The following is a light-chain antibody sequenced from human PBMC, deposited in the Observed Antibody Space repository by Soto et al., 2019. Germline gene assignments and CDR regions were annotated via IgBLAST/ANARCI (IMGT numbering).Light chain of an antibody. CDR2: LTS. CDR1: QSVSSSY. J-gene: IGKJ1*01. Sequence: EIVLTQSPGTLSLSQGERATLSCRASQSVSSSYLAWYQQKPGQAPRLLIYLTSNRAAGIPARFSGSGSGTDFTLTISDVEPEDFAVYYCHQRQSWPRTFGQGTKVDIK. V-gene: IGKV3D-20*02. CDR3: HQRQSWPRT.